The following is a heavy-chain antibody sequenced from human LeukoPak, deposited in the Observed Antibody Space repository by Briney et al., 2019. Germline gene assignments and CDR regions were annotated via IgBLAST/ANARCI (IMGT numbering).Heavy chain of an antibody. CDR3: ARVGNVLLWFGELLGGPFDY. Sequence: PSETLSLTCAVSGGSISSSNWWSWVRQPPGKGLEWIGEIYHSGSTNYNPSLKSRVTISVDKSKNQFSLKLSSVTAADTAVYYCARVGNVLLWFGELLGGPFDYWGQGTLVTVSS. V-gene: IGHV4-4*02. J-gene: IGHJ4*02. CDR1: GGSISSSNW. CDR2: IYHSGST. D-gene: IGHD3-10*01.